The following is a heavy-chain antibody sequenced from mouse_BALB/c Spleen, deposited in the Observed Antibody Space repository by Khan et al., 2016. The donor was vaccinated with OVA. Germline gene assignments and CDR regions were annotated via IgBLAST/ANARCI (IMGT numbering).Heavy chain of an antibody. V-gene: IGHV9-1*02. CDR2: INTSTGEP. J-gene: IGHJ3*01. D-gene: IGHD1-1*01. CDR1: GYTFTNFG. CDR3: ARGLNYYGSWFAY. Sequence: QVQLKQSGPELKKPGETVKISCKASGYTFTNFGMNWVKQAPGKALKWMGWINTSTGEPTYADDFKGRFAFSLETSASTAYLQINNLKNDDMATYFCARGLNYYGSWFAYWGQGTLVTVSA.